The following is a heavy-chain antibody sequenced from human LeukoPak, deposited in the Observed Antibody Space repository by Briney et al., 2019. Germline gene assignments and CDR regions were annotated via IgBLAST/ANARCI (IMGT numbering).Heavy chain of an antibody. D-gene: IGHD3-9*01. V-gene: IGHV4-39*01. Sequence: SETLSLTCTVSGLSINGSSYYWDWIRQPPGKGLEWIGSIYYSGSTFYTPSLKSRVTISVDTSKNQFSLKLTSVTAADTAVYYCATLTGYYPDYWGQGILVTVSS. J-gene: IGHJ4*02. CDR2: IYYSGST. CDR1: GLSINGSSYY. CDR3: ATLTGYYPDY.